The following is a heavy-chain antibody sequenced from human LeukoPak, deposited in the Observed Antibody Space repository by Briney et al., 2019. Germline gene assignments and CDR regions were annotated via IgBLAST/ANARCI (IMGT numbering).Heavy chain of an antibody. V-gene: IGHV4-59*01. CDR3: ARVGGTNYYYYGMHV. D-gene: IGHD1-26*01. J-gene: IGHJ6*02. CDR1: GGSISNYY. Sequence: PSETLSLTCTVSGGSISNYYWSWIRQPPGKGLEWIGYIYYSGSTNYNPSLKSRVTISVDTSKNQFSLKLSSVTAADTAVYYCARVGGTNYYYYGMHVWGQGTTVTVSS. CDR2: IYYSGST.